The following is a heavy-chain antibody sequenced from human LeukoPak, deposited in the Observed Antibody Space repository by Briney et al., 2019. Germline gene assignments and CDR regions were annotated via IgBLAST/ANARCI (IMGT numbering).Heavy chain of an antibody. CDR2: IIPIFGTA. V-gene: IGHV1-69*06. CDR3: ASGNIVVVPALYGMDV. Sequence: SVKVSCTASGGSFSSYAISWVRQAPGKGLEWMGGIIPIFGTANYAQKFQGRVTITADKSTSTAYMELSSLRSEDTAVYYCASGNIVVVPALYGMDVWGKGTTVTVSS. J-gene: IGHJ6*04. CDR1: GGSFSSYA. D-gene: IGHD2-2*01.